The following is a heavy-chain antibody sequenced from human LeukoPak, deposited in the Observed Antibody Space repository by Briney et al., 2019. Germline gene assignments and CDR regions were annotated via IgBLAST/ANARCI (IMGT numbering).Heavy chain of an antibody. V-gene: IGHV4-38-2*02. CDR2: IYHSGST. CDR3: ARLYYGSGSYKYYYYYYMDV. D-gene: IGHD3-10*01. CDR1: GYSISSGYY. J-gene: IGHJ6*03. Sequence: SETLSLTCTVSGYSISSGYYWGWIRQPPGKGLEWIGSIYHSGSTYYNPSLKSRVTISVDTSKNQFSLKLSSVTAADTAVYYCARLYYGSGSYKYYYYYYMDVWGKGTTVTISS.